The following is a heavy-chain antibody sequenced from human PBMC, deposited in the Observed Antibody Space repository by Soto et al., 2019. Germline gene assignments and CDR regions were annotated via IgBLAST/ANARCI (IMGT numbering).Heavy chain of an antibody. CDR3: ARGHCGGDCYSNYYYYGMDV. D-gene: IGHD2-21*02. Sequence: GGSLRLSCAASGFTFSSYGMHWVRQAPGKGLEWVAVIWYDGSNKYYADSVKGRFTISRDNSKNTLYLQMNSLRAEDTAVYYCARGHCGGDCYSNYYYYGMDVWGQGTTVTVSS. V-gene: IGHV3-33*01. J-gene: IGHJ6*02. CDR1: GFTFSSYG. CDR2: IWYDGSNK.